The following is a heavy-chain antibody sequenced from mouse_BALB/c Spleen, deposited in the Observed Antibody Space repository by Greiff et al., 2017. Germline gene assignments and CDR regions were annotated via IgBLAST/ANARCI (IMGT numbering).Heavy chain of an antibody. CDR1: GFSLTSYG. Sequence: VMLVESGPGLVQPSQSLSITCTVSGFSLTSYGVHWVRQSPGKGLEWLGVIWSGGSTDYNAAFISRLSISKDNSKSQVFFKMNSLQANDTAIYYCARNPITTATGYVDVWGAGTTVTVSS. J-gene: IGHJ1*01. D-gene: IGHD1-2*01. CDR2: IWSGGST. CDR3: ARNPITTATGYVDV. V-gene: IGHV2-2*02.